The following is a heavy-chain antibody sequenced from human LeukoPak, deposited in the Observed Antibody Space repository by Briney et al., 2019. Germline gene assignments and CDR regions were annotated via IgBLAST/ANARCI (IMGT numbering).Heavy chain of an antibody. CDR3: ARGLYDILTGYYVFDY. CDR2: IYYSGSN. CDR1: GGSISSYY. J-gene: IGHJ4*02. V-gene: IGHV4-59*01. Sequence: SETLSLTCTVSGGSISSYYWSWIRQPPGKGLEWIGYIYYSGSNNYNPSLKSRVTISVDTSKNQFSLKLSSVTAADTAVYYCARGLYDILTGYYVFDYWGQGTLVTVSS. D-gene: IGHD3-9*01.